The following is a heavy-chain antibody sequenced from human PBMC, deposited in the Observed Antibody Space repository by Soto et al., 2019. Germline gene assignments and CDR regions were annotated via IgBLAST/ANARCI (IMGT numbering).Heavy chain of an antibody. CDR2: IYHSGST. CDR1: GGSISSGGYS. Sequence: SETLSLTCPVSGGSISSGGYSWSWIRQPPGKGLEWIGYIYHSGSTYYNPSLKSRVTISVDRSKNQFSLKLSSVTAADTAVYYCATAPGPYWGQGTLVTVSS. V-gene: IGHV4-30-2*01. CDR3: ATAPGPY. J-gene: IGHJ4*02.